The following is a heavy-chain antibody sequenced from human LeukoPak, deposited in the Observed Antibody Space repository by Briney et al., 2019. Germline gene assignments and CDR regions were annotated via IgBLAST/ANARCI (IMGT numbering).Heavy chain of an antibody. V-gene: IGHV3-74*01. J-gene: IGHJ3*02. D-gene: IGHD3-3*01. CDR2: INSDGSST. Sequence: GGSLRLSCAASGFTFTSYWMHWVRQAPGKGLVWVSRINSDGSSTSYADSVKGRFTISRDNAKNTLYLQMSSLRAEDTAVYYCARGEWKETPHAFDIWGQGTMVTVSS. CDR1: GFTFTSYW. CDR3: ARGEWKETPHAFDI.